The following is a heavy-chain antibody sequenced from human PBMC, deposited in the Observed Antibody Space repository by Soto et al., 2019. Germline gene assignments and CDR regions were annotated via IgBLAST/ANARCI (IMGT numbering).Heavy chain of an antibody. V-gene: IGHV4-30-4*08. Sequence: SETLSLTCAVYGGYFSGYYWSWIRQPPGKGLEWIGYIYYSGSTYYNPSLKSRVTISVDTSKNQFSLKLSSVTAADTAVYYCASRGSYISASFDPWGQGTLVTVSS. J-gene: IGHJ5*02. CDR3: ASRGSYISASFDP. D-gene: IGHD1-26*01. CDR2: IYYSGST. CDR1: GGYFSGYY.